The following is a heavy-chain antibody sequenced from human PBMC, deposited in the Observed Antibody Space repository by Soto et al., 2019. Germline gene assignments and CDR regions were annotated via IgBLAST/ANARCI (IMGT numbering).Heavy chain of an antibody. Sequence: QVQLVQSGSEVKKPGSSVKVSCKASGGSFSSNPISWVRQAPGQGLEWMAGIIPIFATVHYAQKFQGRVTITADESTSTAYMELTSLRSEDTAVYFYARGGRGYSSAPRYYFDYWGQGTLVTVSS. CDR3: ARGGRGYSSAPRYYFDY. CDR1: GGSFSSNP. CDR2: IIPIFATV. D-gene: IGHD5-18*01. J-gene: IGHJ4*02. V-gene: IGHV1-69*01.